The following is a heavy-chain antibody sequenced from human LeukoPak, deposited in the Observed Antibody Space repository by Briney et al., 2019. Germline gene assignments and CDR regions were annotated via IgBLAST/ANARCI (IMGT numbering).Heavy chain of an antibody. D-gene: IGHD2-15*01. V-gene: IGHV4-59*03. CDR2: IYYSGST. CDR3: ATRVSGVVVAPYWYFDL. CDR1: GGSISSYY. Sequence: PSETLSLTCTVSGGSISSYYWSWIRQPPGKGLGWIGYIYYSGSTNYNPSLKSRVTISVDTSKNQFSLKLSSVTAADTAVYYCATRVSGVVVAPYWYFDLWGRGTLVTVSS. J-gene: IGHJ2*01.